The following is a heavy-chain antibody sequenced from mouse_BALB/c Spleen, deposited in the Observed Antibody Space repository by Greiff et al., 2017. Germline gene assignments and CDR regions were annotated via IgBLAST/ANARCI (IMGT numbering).Heavy chain of an antibody. CDR3: ARYRQLLRGFDV. CDR2: ISYSGST. J-gene: IGHJ1*01. CDR1: GDSITSGY. V-gene: IGHV3-8*02. D-gene: IGHD1-1*01. Sequence: VQLQQSGPSLVKPSQTLSLTCSVTGDSITSGYWTWIRKFPGNKLEYMGYISYSGSTYYNPSLKSRISITRDTSKNQYYLQLNSVTTEDTATYYCARYRQLLRGFDVWGAGTTVTVAS.